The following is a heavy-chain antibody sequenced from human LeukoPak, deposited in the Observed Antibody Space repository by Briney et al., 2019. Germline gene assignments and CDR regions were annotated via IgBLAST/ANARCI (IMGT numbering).Heavy chain of an antibody. V-gene: IGHV3-30-3*01. CDR3: AREGQSGAAAVFSGFDY. Sequence: PGGSLRLSCAASGFTFSSYAMHWVRQAPGKGLEWVAVISYDGSNKYYADSVKGRFTISRDNSKNTLYLQMNSLRAEDTAVYYCAREGQSGAAAVFSGFDYWGQGTLVTVSS. CDR1: GFTFSSYA. CDR2: ISYDGSNK. J-gene: IGHJ4*02. D-gene: IGHD6-13*01.